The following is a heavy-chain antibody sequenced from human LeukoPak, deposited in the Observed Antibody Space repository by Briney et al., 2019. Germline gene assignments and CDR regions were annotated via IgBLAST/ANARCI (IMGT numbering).Heavy chain of an antibody. CDR3: ARGWVVPAAQSKNNWFDP. D-gene: IGHD2-2*01. CDR2: INHSGST. Sequence: PSETLSLTCALYGGSFSGYYWSWIRQPPRKGPEWIGEINHSGSTIYSPSLKRRVTISVDTSKNQFSLKLSSVTAADTAVYYCARGWVVPAAQSKNNWFDPWGQGTLVTVSS. J-gene: IGHJ5*02. V-gene: IGHV4-34*01. CDR1: GGSFSGYY.